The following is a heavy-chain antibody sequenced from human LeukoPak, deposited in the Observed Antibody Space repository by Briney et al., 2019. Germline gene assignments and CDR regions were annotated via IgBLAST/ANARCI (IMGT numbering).Heavy chain of an antibody. D-gene: IGHD2-2*01. CDR2: IYPGDSDA. V-gene: IGHV5-51*01. Sequence: PGESLKISCKGSGYSFTSYWIAWVRQMPGKGLEWMGIIYPGDSDARYSPSFQGQVTISADKSISTAFLQWSSLKASDTAMYYCARPRFYCGGTSCYSQGFYFDYWGQGALVTVSS. J-gene: IGHJ4*02. CDR1: GYSFTSYW. CDR3: ARPRFYCGGTSCYSQGFYFDY.